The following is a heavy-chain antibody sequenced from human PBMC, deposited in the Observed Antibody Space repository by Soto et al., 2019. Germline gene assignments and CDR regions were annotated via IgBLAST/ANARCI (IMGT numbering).Heavy chain of an antibody. J-gene: IGHJ4*02. CDR1: GFTFSSYW. Sequence: GGSLRLSCAASGFTFSSYWMHWVRQAPGKGLVWVSRINSDGSSTSYADSVKGRFTISRDNAKNTLYLQMNSLKTEDTAVYYCTTDPVTMIVVVPSSGWGQGTLVTVSS. D-gene: IGHD3-22*01. V-gene: IGHV3-74*01. CDR2: INSDGSST. CDR3: TTDPVTMIVVVPSSG.